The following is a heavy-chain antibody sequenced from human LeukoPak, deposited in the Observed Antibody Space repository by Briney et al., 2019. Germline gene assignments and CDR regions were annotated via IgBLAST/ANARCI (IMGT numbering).Heavy chain of an antibody. Sequence: GGSLRLSCAASGFTFSSYAMSWVRQAPGKGLEWVSAISGSGGSTYYADSVKGRFIISRDNSKNTLYLQMNSLRAEDTAVYYCAKSSIMITFGGVIVTPGYWGQGTLVTVSS. V-gene: IGHV3-23*01. CDR3: AKSSIMITFGGVIVTPGY. D-gene: IGHD3-16*02. CDR1: GFTFSSYA. CDR2: ISGSGGST. J-gene: IGHJ4*02.